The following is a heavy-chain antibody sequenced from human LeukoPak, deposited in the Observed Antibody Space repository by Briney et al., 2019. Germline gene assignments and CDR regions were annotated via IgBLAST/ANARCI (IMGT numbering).Heavy chain of an antibody. V-gene: IGHV3-21*01. D-gene: IGHD2-15*01. J-gene: IGHJ4*02. Sequence: PGGSLRLSCAASGFTFSSYSMNWVRQAPGKGLEWVSSISSSSSYIYYADSVKGRFTISRDNAKDSLYLQMNSLRAEDTAVYYCARAYCSGGSCRYGLDYWGQGTLVTVSS. CDR3: ARAYCSGGSCRYGLDY. CDR1: GFTFSSYS. CDR2: ISSSSSYI.